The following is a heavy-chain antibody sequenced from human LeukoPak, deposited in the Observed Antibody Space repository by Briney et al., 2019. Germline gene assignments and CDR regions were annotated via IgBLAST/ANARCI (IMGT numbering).Heavy chain of an antibody. CDR3: ARGLLWFGELFPNWFDP. D-gene: IGHD3-10*01. J-gene: IGHJ5*02. CDR1: GGSISSGSYY. CDR2: IYTSGGT. V-gene: IGHV4-61*02. Sequence: SETLSLTCTVSGGSISSGSYYWSWIRQPAGKGLEWIGRIYTSGGTNYNPSLKSRVTISVDTSKNQFSLKLSSVTAADTAVYYCARGLLWFGELFPNWFDPWGQGTLVTVSS.